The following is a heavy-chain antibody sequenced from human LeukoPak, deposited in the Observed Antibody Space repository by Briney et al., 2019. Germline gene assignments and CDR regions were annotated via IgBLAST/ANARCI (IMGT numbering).Heavy chain of an antibody. V-gene: IGHV4-61*02. CDR3: ARAGPGRAFDI. CDR2: IYTSGST. Sequence: TSETLSLTCTVSGGSISSGSYYWSWIRQPAGKGLEWIGRIYTSGSTNYNPSLKSRVTISVDTSKNQFSLKLSSVTAADAAVYYCARAGPGRAFDIWGQGTMVTVSS. J-gene: IGHJ3*02. CDR1: GGSISSGSYY.